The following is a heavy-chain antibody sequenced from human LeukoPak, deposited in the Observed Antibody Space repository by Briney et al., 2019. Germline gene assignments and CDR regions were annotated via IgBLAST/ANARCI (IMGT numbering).Heavy chain of an antibody. CDR3: ARNSIGAFDI. V-gene: IGHV7-4-1*02. CDR2: INTNTGNP. D-gene: IGHD2/OR15-2a*01. J-gene: IGHJ3*02. CDR1: GYTFTGYY. Sequence: ASVKVSCKASGYTFTGYYMHWVRQAPGQGLEWMGWINTNTGNPTYAQGFTGRFVFSLDTSVSTAYLQISSLKAEDTAVYYCARNSIGAFDIWGQGTMVTVSS.